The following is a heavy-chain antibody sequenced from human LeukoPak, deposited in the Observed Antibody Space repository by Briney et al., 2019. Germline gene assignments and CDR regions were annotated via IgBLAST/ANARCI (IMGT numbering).Heavy chain of an antibody. J-gene: IGHJ4*02. V-gene: IGHV4-39*01. CDR2: IYYTGST. Sequence: SETLSLTCVVSGGSISTDSFYWAWIRQPPGKGLEWIGSIYYTGSTYYNPSLKSQISMSVDTSKNQFSLKLRSVTATDTSIFYCARHGGSRSFDYWGQGTLATVAS. CDR1: GGSISTDSFY. CDR3: ARHGGSRSFDY. D-gene: IGHD3-16*01.